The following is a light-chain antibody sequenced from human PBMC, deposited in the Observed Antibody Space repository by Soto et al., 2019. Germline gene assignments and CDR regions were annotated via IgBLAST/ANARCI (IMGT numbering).Light chain of an antibody. CDR3: QQADSFPLT. J-gene: IGKJ4*01. Sequence: DIQLTQSPSSVSASIGDRVTISCRASQSIYKWLVWYQQKPGTAPKLLIYAASSLQSGVPSRFSGSGDGTEVTLTISSLQPEDSATYSCQQADSFPLTFGGGTEVAI. CDR1: QSIYKW. V-gene: IGKV1-12*01. CDR2: AAS.